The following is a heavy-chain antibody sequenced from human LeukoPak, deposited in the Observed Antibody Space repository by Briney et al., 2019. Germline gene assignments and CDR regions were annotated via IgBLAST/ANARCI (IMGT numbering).Heavy chain of an antibody. CDR3: ARDNHVVVVAASAPLYYYGMDV. D-gene: IGHD2-15*01. V-gene: IGHV3-21*01. Sequence: EGSLRLSCAASGFTFSSYAMSWVRQAPGRGLEWVSSISSSSSYIYYADSLKGRFTISRDNAKNSLYLQMNSLRAEDTAVYYCARDNHVVVVAASAPLYYYGMDVWGQGTTVTVSS. CDR1: GFTFSSYA. CDR2: ISSSSSYI. J-gene: IGHJ6*02.